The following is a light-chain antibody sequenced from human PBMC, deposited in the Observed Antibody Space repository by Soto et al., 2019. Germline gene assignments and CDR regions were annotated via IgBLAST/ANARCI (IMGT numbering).Light chain of an antibody. Sequence: QSVLTQPASVSGSPGQSITISCTGTSSDIGSYNLVSWYQQHPGKAPKVMIYEGSQRPSGVSNRFSGSKSGNTASLTISGLQAEDEADYYCCSYAGSSTHVLFGGGTKLTVL. J-gene: IGLJ3*02. CDR1: SSDIGSYNL. V-gene: IGLV2-23*01. CDR2: EGS. CDR3: CSYAGSSTHVL.